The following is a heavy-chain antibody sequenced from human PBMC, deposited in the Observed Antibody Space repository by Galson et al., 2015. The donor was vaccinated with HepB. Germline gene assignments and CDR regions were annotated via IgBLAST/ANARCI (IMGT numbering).Heavy chain of an antibody. CDR1: GFTFSSYG. J-gene: IGHJ6*02. V-gene: IGHV3-33*08. CDR3: ARDGGYCSSTSCLSPSYGMDV. D-gene: IGHD2-2*01. Sequence: SLRLSCAASGFTFSSYGMHWVRQAPGKGLEWVAVMWYDGSNKYYADSVKGRFTISRDNSKNTLYLQMNSLRAEDTAVYYCARDGGYCSSTSCLSPSYGMDVWGQGTLVTVSS. CDR2: MWYDGSNK.